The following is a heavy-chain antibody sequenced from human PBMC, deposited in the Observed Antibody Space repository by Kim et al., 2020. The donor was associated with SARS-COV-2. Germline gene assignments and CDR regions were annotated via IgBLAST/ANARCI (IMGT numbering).Heavy chain of an antibody. CDR3: ARGSGDDILTGYVFDY. D-gene: IGHD3-9*01. Sequence: GGSLRLSCAASGFTFSSYGMHWVRQAPGKGLEWVAVISYDGSNKYYADSVKGRFTISRDNSKNTLYLQMNSLRAEDTAVYYCARGSGDDILTGYVFDYWGQGTLVTVSS. V-gene: IGHV3-33*05. CDR1: GFTFSSYG. CDR2: ISYDGSNK. J-gene: IGHJ4*02.